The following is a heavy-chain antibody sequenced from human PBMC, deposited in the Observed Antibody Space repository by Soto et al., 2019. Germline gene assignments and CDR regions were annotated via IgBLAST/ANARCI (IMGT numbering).Heavy chain of an antibody. V-gene: IGHV3-23*01. CDR2: ISGSGDST. Sequence: EVQLLESGGGLVQPGGSLRLSCAASGFTFSSYAMRWVRQAPVKGLEWVSAISGSGDSTYYADSVKGRFTISRDNSKNTLYRQMNSPRAEDAAVYYCARRGSGSYYDYWGQGTLVTVSS. CDR3: ARRGSGSYYDY. CDR1: GFTFSSYA. D-gene: IGHD1-26*01. J-gene: IGHJ4*02.